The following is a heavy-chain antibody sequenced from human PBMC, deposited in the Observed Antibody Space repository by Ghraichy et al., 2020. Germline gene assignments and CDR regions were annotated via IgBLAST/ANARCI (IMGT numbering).Heavy chain of an antibody. J-gene: IGHJ4*02. Sequence: GESLNISCAASGFTFSSYAMSWVRQAPGKGLEWVSAISGSGGSTYYADSVKGRFTISRDTSKNTLYLQMNSLRAEDTAVYYCAKGRRGYSYGQTRFDYWGEGRLVTVSS. CDR3: AKGRRGYSYGQTRFDY. D-gene: IGHD5-18*01. V-gene: IGHV3-23*01. CDR2: ISGSGGST. CDR1: GFTFSSYA.